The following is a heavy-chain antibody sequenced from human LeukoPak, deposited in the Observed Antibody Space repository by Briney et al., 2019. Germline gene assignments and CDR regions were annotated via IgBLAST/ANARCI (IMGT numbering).Heavy chain of an antibody. CDR2: INHSGST. CDR1: GGSISSSSYY. Sequence: SETLSLTCTVSGGSISSSSYYWSWIRQPPGKGLEWIGEINHSGSTNYNPSLKSRVTISVDTSKNQFSLKLSSVTAADTVVYYCASGRGTYYYDSSGYYRQARSDYWGQGTLATVSS. D-gene: IGHD3-22*01. V-gene: IGHV4-39*07. J-gene: IGHJ4*02. CDR3: ASGRGTYYYDSSGYYRQARSDY.